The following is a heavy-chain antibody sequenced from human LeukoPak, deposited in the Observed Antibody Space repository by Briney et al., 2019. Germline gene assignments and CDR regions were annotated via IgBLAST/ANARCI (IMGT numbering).Heavy chain of an antibody. V-gene: IGHV4-34*01. Sequence: SETLSLTCAVYGGSFSGYYWSWIRQPPGKGLEWIGEINHSGSTNYNPSLKSRVTISVDTSKNQFSLKLSFVTAADTAVYYCARDDSSGYPDYWGQGTLVTVSS. CDR2: INHSGST. J-gene: IGHJ4*02. CDR3: ARDDSSGYPDY. D-gene: IGHD3-22*01. CDR1: GGSFSGYY.